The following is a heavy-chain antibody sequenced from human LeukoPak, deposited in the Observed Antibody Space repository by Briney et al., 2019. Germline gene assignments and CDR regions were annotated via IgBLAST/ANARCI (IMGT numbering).Heavy chain of an antibody. CDR1: GGSISSYY. V-gene: IGHV4-4*07. D-gene: IGHD2-15*01. Sequence: PSETLSLTCTVSGGSISSYYWSWIRQPAGKGLEWIGRIYTSGSTNYNPSLKSRVTMSVDTSKNQFSLKLSSVTAADTAVYYCARGYCSGGSCYLAPSFDPWGQGTLVTVSS. CDR3: ARGYCSGGSCYLAPSFDP. CDR2: IYTSGST. J-gene: IGHJ5*02.